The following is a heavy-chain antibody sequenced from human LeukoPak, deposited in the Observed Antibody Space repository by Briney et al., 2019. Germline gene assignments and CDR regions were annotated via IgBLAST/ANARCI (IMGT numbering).Heavy chain of an antibody. CDR2: ISSSSSTI. Sequence: GGSLRLSCAASGFTFSSYSMNWVRQAPGKGLEWVSYISSSSSTIYYADSVKGRFTISRDNAKNSLYLQMNSLRAEGTAVYYCARGNYYDSSGYYGYWGQGTLVTVSS. CDR1: GFTFSSYS. J-gene: IGHJ4*02. D-gene: IGHD3-22*01. CDR3: ARGNYYDSSGYYGY. V-gene: IGHV3-48*01.